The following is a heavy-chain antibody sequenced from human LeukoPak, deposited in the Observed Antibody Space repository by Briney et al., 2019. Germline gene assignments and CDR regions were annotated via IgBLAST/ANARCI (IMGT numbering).Heavy chain of an antibody. CDR3: ARRRGYGRDY. J-gene: IGHJ4*02. D-gene: IGHD5-18*01. Sequence: SETLSLTWTVSGGSISSSSYYWGWIRQPPGKGLEWIGSIYYSGSTYYNPSLKSRVTISVDPSKNQFSLKRSSVTAADTAVYYCARRRGYGRDYWGQGILVTVSS. CDR2: IYYSGST. CDR1: GGSISSSSYY. V-gene: IGHV4-39*07.